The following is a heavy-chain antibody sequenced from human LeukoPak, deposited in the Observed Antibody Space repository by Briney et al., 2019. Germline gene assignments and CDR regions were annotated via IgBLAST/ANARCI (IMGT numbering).Heavy chain of an antibody. CDR1: GGSISSGSYY. V-gene: IGHV4-61*02. CDR2: IYTSGST. J-gene: IGHJ4*02. D-gene: IGHD1-26*01. Sequence: SQTLSLTCTVSGGSISSGSYYWSWIRQPAGKGLEWIGRIYTSGSTNYNPSLKSRVTISVDTSKNQFSLKLSSVTAADTAVHYCAREGGVVGATTYWGQGTLVTVSS. CDR3: AREGGVVGATTY.